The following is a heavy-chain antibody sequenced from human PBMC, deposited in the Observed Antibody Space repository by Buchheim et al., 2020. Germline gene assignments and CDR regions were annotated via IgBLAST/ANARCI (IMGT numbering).Heavy chain of an antibody. Sequence: QVQLVQSGAEVQKPGASVKVSCKASGYTFTGYHINWVRQATGQGLEWMGWMSPNTGDTAYAQKFQGRVTMTRDTSITTAYMELSSLTSEDTGVYYCARGIANGADVWGQGAT. CDR2: MSPNTGDT. D-gene: IGHD2-21*01. CDR3: ARGIANGADV. V-gene: IGHV1-8*01. J-gene: IGHJ6*02. CDR1: GYTFTGYH.